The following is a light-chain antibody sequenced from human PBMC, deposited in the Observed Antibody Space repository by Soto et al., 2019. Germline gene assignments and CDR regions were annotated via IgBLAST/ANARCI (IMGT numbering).Light chain of an antibody. CDR2: AAS. J-gene: IGKJ5*01. V-gene: IGKV3-15*01. CDR1: QSVSRN. Sequence: EIVLTQSPATLSVSPGERATLSCRASQSVSRNLAWYQQKPGQAPRLLIYAASTRATGFPARFSGSGSGTEFTLTITSLQAEDSAVYYCQQYYNWPRTFGQGTRLE. CDR3: QQYYNWPRT.